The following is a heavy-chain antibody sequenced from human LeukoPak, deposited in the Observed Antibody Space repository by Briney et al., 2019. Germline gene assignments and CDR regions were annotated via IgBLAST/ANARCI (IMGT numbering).Heavy chain of an antibody. CDR2: INWNGGST. J-gene: IGHJ6*03. Sequence: PGGSLRLSCAASGFTFDDYGMNWVRQAPGKGLEWVSGINWNGGSTGYADSVKGRFTISRDNAKNSLYLQMNSLRAEDTALYYCARIPQTISGSYTYYYYYYYMDVWGKGTTVTVSS. V-gene: IGHV3-20*04. D-gene: IGHD1-26*01. CDR1: GFTFDDYG. CDR3: ARIPQTISGSYTYYYYYYYMDV.